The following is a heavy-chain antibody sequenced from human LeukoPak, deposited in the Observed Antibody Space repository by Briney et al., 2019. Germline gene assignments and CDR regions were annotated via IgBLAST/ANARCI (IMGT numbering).Heavy chain of an antibody. J-gene: IGHJ3*02. CDR3: AKDSGRFDVFDI. CDR1: GFTFSTQA. CDR2: ISGGGATS. D-gene: IGHD3-10*01. Sequence: GGSLRLSWAASGFTFSTQAVSWDRQAAGEGLGWVSAISGGGATSYYADSVEGRFTISRDISKNTLYLQMNSLRAEDTAVYYCAKDSGRFDVFDIWGQGTMVTVSS. V-gene: IGHV3-23*01.